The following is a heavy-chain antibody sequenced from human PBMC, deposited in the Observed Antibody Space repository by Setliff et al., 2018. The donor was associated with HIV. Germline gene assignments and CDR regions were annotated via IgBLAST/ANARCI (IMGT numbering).Heavy chain of an antibody. CDR1: GDAFTGYY. V-gene: IGHV1-2*02. Sequence: GASVKVSCKASGDAFTGYYMHWVRQAPGQGLEWMGWINPNSGGTDYAQKFQGRVTMTRDTSISTAYMELSRLRSDDTAVYYCARDGDYGEYGAWGQGTLVTVSS. CDR2: INPNSGGT. CDR3: ARDGDYGEYGA. J-gene: IGHJ5*02. D-gene: IGHD4-17*01.